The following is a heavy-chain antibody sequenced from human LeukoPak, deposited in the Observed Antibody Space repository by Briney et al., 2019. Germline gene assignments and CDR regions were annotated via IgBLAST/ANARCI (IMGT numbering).Heavy chain of an antibody. Sequence: GGSLRLSCAASGFTFSSYGMHWVRQAPGKGLEWVAVISYDGSNKYYADSMKGRFTISRDNSKNTLYLQMNSLRAEDTAVYYCAKAGGYCSSTSCYLDYWGQGTLVTVSS. J-gene: IGHJ4*02. CDR1: GFTFSSYG. D-gene: IGHD2-2*01. CDR2: ISYDGSNK. CDR3: AKAGGYCSSTSCYLDY. V-gene: IGHV3-30*18.